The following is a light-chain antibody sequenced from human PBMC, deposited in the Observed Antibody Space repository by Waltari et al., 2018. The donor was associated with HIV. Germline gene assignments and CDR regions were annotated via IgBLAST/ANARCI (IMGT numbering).Light chain of an antibody. CDR3: QHYDNWPPWT. CDR2: GAS. J-gene: IGKJ1*01. Sequence: EIVLTQSPGSLSVSPGERATLSCSASQSVGNGLAWYQQKPGQAARRLIYGASTRAAGIPPRFSGSESGTQFTLTSSRLQSEDFAVYYCQHYDNWPPWTFGQGTKVEIK. CDR1: QSVGNG. V-gene: IGKV3-15*01.